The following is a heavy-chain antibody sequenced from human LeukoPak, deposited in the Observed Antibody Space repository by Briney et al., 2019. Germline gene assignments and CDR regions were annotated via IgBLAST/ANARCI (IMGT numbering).Heavy chain of an antibody. J-gene: IGHJ4*02. Sequence: PGGSLRLSCVVSEFTFSNYWMGWVRQAPGKGLEWIGQIFYSGSTSYSPSLKSRVTISMDKSKNQFSLKLSSVTAADTAAYYCARLYCGGDCYLDYWGQGTLVTVSS. CDR2: IFYSGST. V-gene: IGHV4-4*02. D-gene: IGHD2-21*02. CDR1: EFTFSNYW. CDR3: ARLYCGGDCYLDY.